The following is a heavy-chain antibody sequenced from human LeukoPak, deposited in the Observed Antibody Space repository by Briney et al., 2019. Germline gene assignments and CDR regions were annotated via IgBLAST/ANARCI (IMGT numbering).Heavy chain of an antibody. CDR1: GFSFSNYV. D-gene: IGHD4-23*01. J-gene: IGHJ6*02. CDR2: FSDRGGST. Sequence: TGGSLRLSCAASGFSFSNYVISWVRQAPGKGLEWVSGFSDRGGSTYYADSVKGRFTIPRENFKNTLYLQINSLRDEDTAVYYCAKGPVVHGGLYYDMDVWGQGTTVTVSS. CDR3: AKGPVVHGGLYYDMDV. V-gene: IGHV3-23*01.